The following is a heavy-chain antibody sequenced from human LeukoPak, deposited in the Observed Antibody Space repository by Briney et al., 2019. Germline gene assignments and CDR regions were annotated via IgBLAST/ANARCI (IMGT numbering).Heavy chain of an antibody. V-gene: IGHV4-39*07. D-gene: IGHD2-2*01. CDR3: AKLGYCSSTSCYYYYYMDV. J-gene: IGHJ6*03. CDR2: IFYSGST. Sequence: SETLSLTCTVSSGSISTSNYYWGWVRQPPGKALEWIGNIFYSGSTYYSPSLKSRVTISLDTSRNQFSLKLNSVTAADTAVYYCAKLGYCSSTSCYYYYYMDVWGKGTTVTISS. CDR1: SGSISTSNYY.